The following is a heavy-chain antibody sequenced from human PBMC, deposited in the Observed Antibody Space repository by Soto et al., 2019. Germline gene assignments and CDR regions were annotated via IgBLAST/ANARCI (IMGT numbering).Heavy chain of an antibody. CDR2: ISAHNGNT. CDR1: GYTFTSYG. Sequence: QVHLVQSGPEGKKPGASVRVSARASGYTFTSYGITWVRQAPGQGLGWMGWISAHNGNTDYPQKLQGRVIVTRDTSTSTAYMELRSLRSDDTAVYYCARGRYGDYWGQGALVTVSS. V-gene: IGHV1-18*01. CDR3: ARGRYGDY. J-gene: IGHJ4*02. D-gene: IGHD1-1*01.